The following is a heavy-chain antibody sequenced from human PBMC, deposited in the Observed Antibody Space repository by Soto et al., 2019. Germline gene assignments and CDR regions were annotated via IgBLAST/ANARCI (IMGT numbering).Heavy chain of an antibody. CDR1: GRSMRSYY. V-gene: IGHV4-59*01. J-gene: IGHJ4*02. CDR3: AALPRY. D-gene: IGHD6-6*01. CDR2: FYYSGTT. Sequence: QVQLQESGPGLVKPSETLSLTCNVSGRSMRSYYWSWVRQSPGKGLEWIGYFYYSGTTNYNPSLKRRVTISIDMSKNQISLKLTSVTAADTAVYYCAALPRYWGQGTLVTVSS.